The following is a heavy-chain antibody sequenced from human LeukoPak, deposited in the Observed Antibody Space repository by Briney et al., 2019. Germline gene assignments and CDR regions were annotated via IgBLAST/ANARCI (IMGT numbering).Heavy chain of an antibody. Sequence: GGSLRLSCAASGFTFSNYAMNWVRQAPGKGLGWVSDISGSGRSIYYGDSFQGRFTISRDNSKNTVYLQMNSLRAEDTAIYYCAKGVRPYGDYFDYWGQGTLVTVSS. V-gene: IGHV3-23*01. J-gene: IGHJ4*02. D-gene: IGHD3-10*01. CDR1: GFTFSNYA. CDR2: ISGSGRSI. CDR3: AKGVRPYGDYFDY.